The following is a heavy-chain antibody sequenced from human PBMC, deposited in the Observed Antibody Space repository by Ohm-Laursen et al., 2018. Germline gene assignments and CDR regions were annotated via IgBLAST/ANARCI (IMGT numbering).Heavy chain of an antibody. V-gene: IGHV3-30*18. CDR3: AKVGAAAGKDGMDA. CDR1: GFSFSSHG. J-gene: IGHJ6*02. Sequence: SLRLSCTASGFSFSSHGMHWVRQAPGKGLEWVAVISHDGSDKYYADSVKGRFTISRDNAKNSLYLQMNSLRADDTALYYCAKVGAAAGKDGMDAWGQGTTVTVSS. CDR2: ISHDGSDK. D-gene: IGHD6-13*01.